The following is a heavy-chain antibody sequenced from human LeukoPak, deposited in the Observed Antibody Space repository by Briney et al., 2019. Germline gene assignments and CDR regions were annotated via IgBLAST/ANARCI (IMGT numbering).Heavy chain of an antibody. CDR2: MYTSGST. D-gene: IGHD3-10*01. J-gene: IGHJ6*03. V-gene: IGHV4-4*07. Sequence: PSETLSLTCTVSGGSISSYYWSWLRQPAGKGLEWIGRMYTSGSTNYNPSLKSRVTMSVDTSKNQFSLKLSSVTAADTAVYYCARDVRGSGSYLIYYMDVWSKGTTVTVSS. CDR3: ARDVRGSGSYLIYYMDV. CDR1: GGSISSYY.